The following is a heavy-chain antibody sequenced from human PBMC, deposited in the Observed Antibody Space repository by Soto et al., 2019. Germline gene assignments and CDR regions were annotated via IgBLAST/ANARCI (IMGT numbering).Heavy chain of an antibody. CDR2: ITSNGGYT. CDR3: ARRIPFGYGMDV. Sequence: EVQLVESGGGLVQPGGSLRLSCAASGFTFSSYAMHWVRQAPGKGLEYVSAITSNGGYTDYASSVKGRFTVSRDNSKNTLYHQMGSLRAEDMAVYYCARRIPFGYGMDVWGQGTTVTVSS. V-gene: IGHV3-64*01. J-gene: IGHJ6*02. D-gene: IGHD2-21*01. CDR1: GFTFSSYA.